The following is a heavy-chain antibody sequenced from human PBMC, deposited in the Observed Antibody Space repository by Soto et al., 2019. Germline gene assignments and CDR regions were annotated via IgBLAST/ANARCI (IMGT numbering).Heavy chain of an antibody. J-gene: IGHJ4*02. CDR3: VRDNSGFDY. Sequence: ASVKVSCKASGYTFTSNYMHWVRQAPGQGLEWMGMIYPNGGSTNYAEKFQGRVTMTRDTSTSTVYMELSSLRSEDTAVYYCVRDNSGFDYWGQGTLVTVSS. CDR2: IYPNGGST. V-gene: IGHV1-46*03. D-gene: IGHD2-15*01. CDR1: GYTFTSNY.